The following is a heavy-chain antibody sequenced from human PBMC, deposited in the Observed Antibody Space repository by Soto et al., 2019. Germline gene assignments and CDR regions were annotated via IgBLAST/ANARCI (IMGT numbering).Heavy chain of an antibody. Sequence: EVQLVESGGGLVRPGESLRLSCAASGFTFTDAWMNWVRQTPGKGLEWVGLIKSKIDRGTTDYAAPVRGRFTISRDDSKNTLYVQKDSLQIEDTGVYYCFTDAGNWDCRGFGYWGQGTLVTVSS. CDR3: FTDAGNWDCRGFGY. CDR2: IKSKIDRGTT. J-gene: IGHJ4*02. V-gene: IGHV3-15*07. CDR1: GFTFTDAW. D-gene: IGHD2-15*01.